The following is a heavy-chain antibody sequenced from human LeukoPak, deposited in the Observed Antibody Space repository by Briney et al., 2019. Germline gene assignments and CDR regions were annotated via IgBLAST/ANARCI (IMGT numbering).Heavy chain of an antibody. CDR2: IYHSGST. Sequence: SETLSLTCTVSGGSISSGGYYWSWIRQPPGKGLEWIEYIYHSGSTYYNPSLKSRVTISVDRSKNQFSLKLSSVTAADTAVYYCAREVCSGGSCSDDAFDIWGQGTMVTVSS. CDR3: AREVCSGGSCSDDAFDI. J-gene: IGHJ3*02. CDR1: GGSISSGGYY. V-gene: IGHV4-30-2*01. D-gene: IGHD2-15*01.